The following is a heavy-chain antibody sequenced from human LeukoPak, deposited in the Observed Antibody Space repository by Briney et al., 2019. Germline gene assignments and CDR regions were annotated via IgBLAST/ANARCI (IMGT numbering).Heavy chain of an antibody. V-gene: IGHV3-43D*03. CDR1: GFTFDDYA. J-gene: IGHJ4*02. Sequence: PGGSLRLSCAASGFTFDDYAMHWVRQAPGKGLEWVSLISWDGGSTYYADSVKGRFTISRDNAKNSLYLQMNSLRAEDTAVYYCAKNWNFLDYWGQGTLVTVSS. D-gene: IGHD1-7*01. CDR3: AKNWNFLDY. CDR2: ISWDGGST.